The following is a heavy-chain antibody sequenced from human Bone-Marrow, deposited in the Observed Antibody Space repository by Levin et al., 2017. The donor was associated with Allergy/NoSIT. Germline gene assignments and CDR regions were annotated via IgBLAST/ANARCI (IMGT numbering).Heavy chain of an antibody. Sequence: SCAASGFTFSSYGMHWVRQAPGKGLEWVAVISYDGSNKYYADSVKGRFTISRDNSKNTLYLQMNSLRAEDTAVYYCAKLLGARDYWGQGTLVTVSS. J-gene: IGHJ4*02. CDR3: AKLLGARDY. CDR2: ISYDGSNK. V-gene: IGHV3-30*18. D-gene: IGHD7-27*01. CDR1: GFTFSSYG.